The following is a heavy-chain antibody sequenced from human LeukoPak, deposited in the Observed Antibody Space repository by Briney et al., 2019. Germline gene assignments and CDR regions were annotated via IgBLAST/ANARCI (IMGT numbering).Heavy chain of an antibody. CDR3: ARAPLDYGDYVGAFDI. CDR1: GFTVSSNY. D-gene: IGHD4-17*01. CDR2: IYSGGST. Sequence: GGSLRLSCAASGFTVSSNYMSWVRQAPGKGLEWVSVIYSGGSTYYADSVKGRFTISRDNSKNTLYLQMNSLRAEDTAVYYCARAPLDYGDYVGAFDIWGQGTMVTVSS. J-gene: IGHJ3*02. V-gene: IGHV3-53*01.